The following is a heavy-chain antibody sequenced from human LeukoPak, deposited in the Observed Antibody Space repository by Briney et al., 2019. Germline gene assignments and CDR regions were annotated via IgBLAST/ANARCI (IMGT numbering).Heavy chain of an antibody. CDR1: GGSFSGYY. Sequence: SETLSLTCAVYGGSFSGYYWSWIRQPPGKGLEWIGEINHSGSTNYNPSLKSRVTISVDTSKNQFSLKLSSVTAADTAVYYCARGYYFDYWGQGALVTVSS. CDR3: ARGYYFDY. J-gene: IGHJ4*02. V-gene: IGHV4-34*01. CDR2: INHSGST.